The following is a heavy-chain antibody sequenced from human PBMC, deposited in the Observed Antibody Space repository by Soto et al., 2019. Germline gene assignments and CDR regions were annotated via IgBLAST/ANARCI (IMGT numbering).Heavy chain of an antibody. CDR2: IIPIFGTA. CDR1: GGTFSSYA. D-gene: IGHD3-3*01. J-gene: IGHJ6*02. V-gene: IGHV1-69*12. CDR3: ARDSYYDFWSGYSPYYYGMDV. Sequence: QVQLVQSGAEVKKPGSSVKVSCKASGGTFSSYAISWVRQAPGQGLEWMGGIIPIFGTANYAQKFQGRVTITADESTSTAYMELSSLRSEDTAVYYCARDSYYDFWSGYSPYYYGMDVWGQGTTVTVSS.